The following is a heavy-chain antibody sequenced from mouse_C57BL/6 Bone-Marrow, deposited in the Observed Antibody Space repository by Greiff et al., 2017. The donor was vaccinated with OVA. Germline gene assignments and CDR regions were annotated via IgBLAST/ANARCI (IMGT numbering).Heavy chain of an antibody. CDR1: GFAFSSSW. J-gene: IGHJ2*01. CDR2: IYPGDGDT. Sequence: VQLQESGPELVKPGASVKLSCTASGFAFSSSWMHWVQQRPGQGLEWIGRIYPGDGDTNYNGKFKGKATLPADKSSSTAYMQLSSLTSEDSAVYFCARGTVVAGGYWGQGTTLTVSS. CDR3: ARGTVVAGGY. V-gene: IGHV1-82*01. D-gene: IGHD1-1*01.